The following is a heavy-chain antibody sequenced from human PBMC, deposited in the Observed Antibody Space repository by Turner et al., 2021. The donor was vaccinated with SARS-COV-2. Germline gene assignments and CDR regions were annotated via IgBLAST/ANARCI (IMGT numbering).Heavy chain of an antibody. CDR3: ASSLPAPGGVPGRLNY. Sequence: QVQLVQSGAEVEKPGASVKVSCKASGYTFTSFYMHWVRQAPGQGLEWMGIINPSGGSTNYAKKFQGRGTMTRDTSTSTGYMELSSLRSEDTAVYYCASSLPAPGGVPGRLNYWGQGALVTVSS. J-gene: IGHJ4*02. CDR1: GYTFTSFY. V-gene: IGHV1-46*01. CDR2: INPSGGST. D-gene: IGHD2-8*02.